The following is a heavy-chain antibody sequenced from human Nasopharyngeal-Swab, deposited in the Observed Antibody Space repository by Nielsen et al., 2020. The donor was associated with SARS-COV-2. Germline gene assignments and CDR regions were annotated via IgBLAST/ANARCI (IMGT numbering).Heavy chain of an antibody. CDR3: ARDAKFYYYYYGMDV. Sequence: IRQPPGKGLEWIGEINHSGSTNYNPSLKSRVTISVDTSKNQFSLKLSSVTAADTAVYYCARDAKFYYYYYGMDVWGQGTTVTVSS. V-gene: IGHV4-34*01. J-gene: IGHJ6*02. CDR2: INHSGST. D-gene: IGHD4/OR15-4a*01.